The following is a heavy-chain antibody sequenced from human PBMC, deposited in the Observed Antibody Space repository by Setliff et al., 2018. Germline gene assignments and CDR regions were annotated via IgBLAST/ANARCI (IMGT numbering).Heavy chain of an antibody. CDR1: DFSINSGYY. Sequence: SETLSLTCSVSDFSINSGYYWGWIRQSPGEGLEWIGSIYRNGNTYYNPSLKSRVTISVDTSKNQLSLKLNSVTAADTAVYYCARDGQAMVHDYWGQGTLVTVSS. J-gene: IGHJ4*02. V-gene: IGHV4-38-2*02. D-gene: IGHD3-10*01. CDR3: ARDGQAMVHDY. CDR2: IYRNGNT.